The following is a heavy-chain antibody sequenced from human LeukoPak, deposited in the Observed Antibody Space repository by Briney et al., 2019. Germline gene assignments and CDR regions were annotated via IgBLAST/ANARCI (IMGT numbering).Heavy chain of an antibody. CDR3: ARATTVTTNYYGMDV. CDR2: IYYSGTT. CDR1: GGSISGYY. D-gene: IGHD4-17*01. J-gene: IGHJ6*02. V-gene: IGHV4-30-4*02. Sequence: SDTLSLTCTVSGGSISGYYWSWIRQPPGKGLEWIGYIYYSGTTYYNPSLKSRVIISVDTSKNQFSLKLSSVTAADTAVYYCARATTVTTNYYGMDVWGQGTTVTVSS.